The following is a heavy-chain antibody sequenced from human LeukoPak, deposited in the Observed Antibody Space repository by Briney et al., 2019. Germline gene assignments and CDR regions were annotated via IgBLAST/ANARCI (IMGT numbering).Heavy chain of an antibody. D-gene: IGHD5-18*01. CDR1: GYTFTAYY. V-gene: IGHV1-2*02. CDR2: INPTSGGT. CDR3: ARDRIQLWLPNHFDY. J-gene: IGHJ4*02. Sequence: ASVKVSCTAAGYTFTAYYIHWVRQAHGQGREWVGWINPTSGGTTYAQRFQGRVTVTRDTSISTAYMELTRLRSDDAAVYYCARDRIQLWLPNHFDYWGQGTVVTVSS.